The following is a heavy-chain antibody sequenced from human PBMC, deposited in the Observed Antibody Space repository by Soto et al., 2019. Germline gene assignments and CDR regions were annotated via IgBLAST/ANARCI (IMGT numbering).Heavy chain of an antibody. Sequence: SETLSLTCPVSGGSIRSSTYYWGWIRQPPGKGLEWIGSIFYSGSTHYNPSLKSRVTISVDTSKNQFSLKLSSVTAADTAVYYCARGGYCSSTSCYFSWFWNWFDPWGQGTLVTVSS. D-gene: IGHD2-2*01. CDR1: GGSIRSSTYY. V-gene: IGHV4-39*07. J-gene: IGHJ5*02. CDR2: IFYSGST. CDR3: ARGGYCSSTSCYFSWFWNWFDP.